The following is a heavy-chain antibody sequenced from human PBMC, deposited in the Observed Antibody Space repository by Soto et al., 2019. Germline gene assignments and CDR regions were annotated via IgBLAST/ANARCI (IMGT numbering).Heavy chain of an antibody. V-gene: IGHV1-18*01. CDR3: AGDLSPHTVLPRSLAY. J-gene: IGHJ4*02. Sequence: QVQLVQSGAEVKKPGASVKVSCKASGYTFPNYGVTWVRQAPGQGLEWMGWVSGDNGNTKYTQKLQGRVTMTTDTSTRTAYMEPRSLKSDHTAVYYCAGDLSPHTVLPRSLAYWGQGTHVTVSS. CDR2: VSGDNGNT. CDR1: GYTFPNYG. D-gene: IGHD4-4*01.